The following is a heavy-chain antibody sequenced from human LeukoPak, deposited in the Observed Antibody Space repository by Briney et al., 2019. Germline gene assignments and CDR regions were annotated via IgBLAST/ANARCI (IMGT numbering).Heavy chain of an antibody. Sequence: PGGSLRLSCVASGFTFGKYWMSWVRQAPGKGLEWVANIKLDGSEKNYVDSVKGRFTISRDNTKNSLYLQMNSLRAEDTAVYYCARLGPYYDSSGYGEYNWFDPWGQGTLVTVSS. V-gene: IGHV3-7*03. CDR3: ARLGPYYDSSGYGEYNWFDP. D-gene: IGHD3-22*01. CDR1: GFTFGKYW. J-gene: IGHJ5*02. CDR2: IKLDGSEK.